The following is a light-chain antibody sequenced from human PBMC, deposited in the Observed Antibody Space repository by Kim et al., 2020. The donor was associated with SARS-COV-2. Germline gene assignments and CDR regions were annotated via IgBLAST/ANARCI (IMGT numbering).Light chain of an antibody. CDR1: SSDVGGYNY. Sequence: QSVLTQPASVSGSPGQSITISCTGTSSDVGGYNYVSWYQQYPGKAPKVMISEVSNRPSGVSNRFSGSKSGNTASLAISGLQAEDEADYYCSSYRSGSLLWVFGGGTQLT. CDR2: EVS. CDR3: SSYRSGSLLWV. J-gene: IGLJ3*02. V-gene: IGLV2-14*01.